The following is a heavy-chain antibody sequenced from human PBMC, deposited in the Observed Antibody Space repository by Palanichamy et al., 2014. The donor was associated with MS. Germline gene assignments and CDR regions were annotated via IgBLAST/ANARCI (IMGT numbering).Heavy chain of an antibody. V-gene: IGHV3-30-3*01. Sequence: QVQLVESGGGVVQPGRSLRLSCAASGFTFSSYAMHWVRQAPGKGLEWVAVISYDGSNKYYADSVKGRFTISRDNSKNTLYLEMNSLRAEDTAVYYCARGELRYFDWLSPPGYWGQGTLVTVSS. CDR3: ARGELRYFDWLSPPGY. D-gene: IGHD3-9*01. J-gene: IGHJ4*02. CDR1: GFTFSSYA. CDR2: ISYDGSNK.